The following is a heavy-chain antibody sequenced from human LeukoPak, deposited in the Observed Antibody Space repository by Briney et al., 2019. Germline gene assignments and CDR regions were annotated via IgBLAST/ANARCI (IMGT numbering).Heavy chain of an antibody. CDR3: ASLIWGQYTYDY. Sequence: PSETLSLTCTVSGESIKSFYWSWIRQPAGKGLEWIGRIYTSGSTNYSPSLKSRVTMSVDTSKNQFSLKLSSVTAADTALYYCASLIWGQYTYDYWGQGTLVTVSS. V-gene: IGHV4-4*07. D-gene: IGHD2-2*02. J-gene: IGHJ4*02. CDR1: GESIKSFY. CDR2: IYTSGST.